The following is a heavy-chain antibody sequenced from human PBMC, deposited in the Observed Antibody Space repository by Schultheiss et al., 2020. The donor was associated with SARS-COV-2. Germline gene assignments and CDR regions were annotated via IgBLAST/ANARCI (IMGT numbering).Heavy chain of an antibody. CDR1: GFTFSSYA. D-gene: IGHD3-16*01. Sequence: GESLKISCAASGFTFSSYAMHWVRQAPGKGLEWVAVISYDGSNKYYADSVKGRFTISRDNSKNTLYLQMNSLRAEDTAVYYCAKGRSGGGTKYGMDVWGQGTTVTVSS. V-gene: IGHV3-30*07. CDR2: ISYDGSNK. CDR3: AKGRSGGGTKYGMDV. J-gene: IGHJ6*02.